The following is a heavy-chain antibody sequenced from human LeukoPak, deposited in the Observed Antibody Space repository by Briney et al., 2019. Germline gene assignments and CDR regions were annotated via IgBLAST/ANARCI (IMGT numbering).Heavy chain of an antibody. D-gene: IGHD3-3*01. CDR3: AIYDFWSGYSDY. CDR1: GFTFSSYS. Sequence: GGSLRLPCAASGFTFSSYSMNWVRQAPGKGLEWVSSISSSSSYIYYADSVKGRFTISRDNAKDSLYLQMNSLRAEDTAVYYCAIYDFWSGYSDYWGQGTLVTVSS. CDR2: ISSSSSYI. J-gene: IGHJ4*02. V-gene: IGHV3-21*01.